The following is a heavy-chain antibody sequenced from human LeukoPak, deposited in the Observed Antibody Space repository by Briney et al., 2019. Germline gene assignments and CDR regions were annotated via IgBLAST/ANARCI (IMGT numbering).Heavy chain of an antibody. CDR3: ARAPGLRNAFDT. V-gene: IGHV1-69*13. J-gene: IGHJ3*02. CDR2: IIPIFGTA. Sequence: SVTVSCTASGGTFSSYAISWVRQAPGQGLEGMGGIIPIFGTANYAQKVQGRVTITADESTSTAYLELSSLRSEDTAVYYCARAPGLRNAFDTRGQGTLAPVSA. D-gene: IGHD4-17*01. CDR1: GGTFSSYA.